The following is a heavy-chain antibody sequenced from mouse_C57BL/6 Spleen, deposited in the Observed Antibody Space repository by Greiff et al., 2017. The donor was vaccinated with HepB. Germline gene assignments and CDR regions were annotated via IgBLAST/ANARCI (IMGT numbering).Heavy chain of an antibody. J-gene: IGHJ2*01. D-gene: IGHD2-1*01. CDR3: ARVGNYAFDY. V-gene: IGHV1-82*01. Sequence: LQESGPELVKPGASVKISRKASGYAFSSSWMNWVKQRPGKGLEWIGRIYPGDGDTNYNGKFKGKATLTADKSSSTAYMQLSSLTSEDSAVYFCARVGNYAFDYWGQGTTLTVSS. CDR2: IYPGDGDT. CDR1: GYAFSSSW.